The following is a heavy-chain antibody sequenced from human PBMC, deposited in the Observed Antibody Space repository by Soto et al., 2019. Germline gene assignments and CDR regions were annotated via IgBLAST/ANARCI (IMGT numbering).Heavy chain of an antibody. D-gene: IGHD3-3*01. V-gene: IGHV1-24*01. CDR1: GHTVTDLS. Sequence: AAVKGSCKDSGHTVTDLSMHWVRMAPGGGLECIGRFDPEDGETIYAENFQGRLTMTEDTSTETAYMELKSLTYEETALYYCAAENTRSGLTFFEVVSADLYYW. CDR2: FDPEDGET. CDR3: AAENTRSGLTFFEVVSADLYY. J-gene: IGHJ4*01.